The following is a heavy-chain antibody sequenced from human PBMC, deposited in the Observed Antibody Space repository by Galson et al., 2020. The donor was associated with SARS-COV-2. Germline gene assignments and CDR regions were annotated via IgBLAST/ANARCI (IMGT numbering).Heavy chain of an antibody. Sequence: GGSLRLSCAASGFAFSSYSMNWVRQAPGKGLEWVSYISSSSSTIYYAASVKGRFTISRDNAKNSLYLQMNSLRAEDTAVYYCARDGYYDSSGYYFDDAFDIWGQGTMVTVSS. D-gene: IGHD3-22*01. J-gene: IGHJ3*02. CDR2: ISSSSSTI. CDR3: ARDGYYDSSGYYFDDAFDI. V-gene: IGHV3-48*04. CDR1: GFAFSSYS.